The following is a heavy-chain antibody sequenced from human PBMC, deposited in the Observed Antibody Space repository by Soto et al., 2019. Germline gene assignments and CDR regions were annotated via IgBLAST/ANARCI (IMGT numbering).Heavy chain of an antibody. Sequence: SETLSLTCTVSGGSMTNFYWTWIRQPPGKGLEWIGYIYYSGSTNYNPSLKSRATMSVDTSKNQFSLKLTSVTAADTAVYYCARHSLALRKNNWFDPWGQGIMVTVSS. CDR2: IYYSGST. CDR3: ARHSLALRKNNWFDP. CDR1: GGSMTNFY. V-gene: IGHV4-59*01. J-gene: IGHJ5*02. D-gene: IGHD3-3*02.